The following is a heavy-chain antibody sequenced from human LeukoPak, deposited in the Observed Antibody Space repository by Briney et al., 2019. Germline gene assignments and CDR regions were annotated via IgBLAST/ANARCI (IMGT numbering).Heavy chain of an antibody. CDR1: GGSISRYY. CDR3: ARSAYYDSTTPDY. D-gene: IGHD3-3*01. Sequence: PSETLSLTCTVSGGSISRYYWSWIRQPPGKGLEWIGYIYYSGSTNYNPSLKSRVTISVDTSKNQFSLRLSSVIAADTALYYCARSAYYDSTTPDYWGQGTLVTVSS. J-gene: IGHJ4*02. V-gene: IGHV4-59*01. CDR2: IYYSGST.